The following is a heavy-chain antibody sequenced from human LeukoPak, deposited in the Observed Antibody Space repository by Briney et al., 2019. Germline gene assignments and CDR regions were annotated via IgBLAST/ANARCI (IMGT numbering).Heavy chain of an antibody. CDR3: ARENSGSYYQFDC. D-gene: IGHD1-26*01. V-gene: IGHV3-21*01. CDR2: ISSSSSNI. Sequence: PGGSLRLSCAASGFTFSSYSMNWVRQAPGKGLEWVSSISSSSSNIYYADSVKGRFTISRDNAKNSLYLQMNSLRPEDTAVYYCARENSGSYYQFDCWGQGTLVTVSS. CDR1: GFTFSSYS. J-gene: IGHJ4*02.